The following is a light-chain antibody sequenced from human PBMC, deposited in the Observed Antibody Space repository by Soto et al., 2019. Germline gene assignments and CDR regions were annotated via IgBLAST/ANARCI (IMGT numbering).Light chain of an antibody. CDR1: QGIGSY. V-gene: IGKV1-9*01. CDR3: QQFGSYPLT. Sequence: IQLTQSPSFLSASVGDTVTITCRASQGIGSYLAWYQHTPGTVPNLLIYVASTLQSGVPSRFSGSGSGTEFTLTINSLQPGDFATYYCQQFGSYPLTFGGGTEVEIK. CDR2: VAS. J-gene: IGKJ4*01.